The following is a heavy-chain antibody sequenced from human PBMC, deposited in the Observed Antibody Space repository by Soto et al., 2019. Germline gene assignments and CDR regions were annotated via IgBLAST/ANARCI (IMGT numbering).Heavy chain of an antibody. D-gene: IGHD2-2*01. V-gene: IGHV3-23*01. CDR2: ISGSGGST. CDR3: ANHGSRYCSSTSCSKTLNNWFDP. Sequence: PGGSLRLSCAASGFTFSSYAMSWVRQAPGKGLEWVSAISGSGGSTYYADSVKGRFTISRDNSKNTLYLQMNSLRAEDTAVYYCANHGSRYCSSTSCSKTLNNWFDPWGQGTLVTVSS. J-gene: IGHJ5*02. CDR1: GFTFSSYA.